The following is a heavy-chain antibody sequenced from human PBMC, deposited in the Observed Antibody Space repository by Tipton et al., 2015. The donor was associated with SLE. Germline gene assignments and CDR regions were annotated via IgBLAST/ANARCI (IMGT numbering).Heavy chain of an antibody. J-gene: IGHJ6*02. CDR3: AREIIGYDYGMDV. Sequence: SLRLSCSASGFTFSNSAMSWVRQAPGKGLEWVSLIYVGGYSTAYTDSVKGRFTISRDDSKNSLYLQMNSLRVEDTGVYYCAREIIGYDYGMDVWGQGTTVIVSS. CDR1: GFTFSNSA. CDR2: IYVGGYST. V-gene: IGHV3-23*03.